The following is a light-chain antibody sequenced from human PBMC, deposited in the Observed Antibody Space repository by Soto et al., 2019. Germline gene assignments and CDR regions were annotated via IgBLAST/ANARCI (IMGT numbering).Light chain of an antibody. CDR3: YLCGSSHQR. Sequence: EIVLTQSPGTLSLSPGERATLSCRASETVAGSYLAWYQQKPGQAPRLLIHGASTRATGIADRFSGSGSGTYFPLTISRLEPEDVAVYYCYLCGSSHQRFGQGTTVDIK. V-gene: IGKV3-20*01. CDR1: ETVAGSY. J-gene: IGKJ1*01. CDR2: GAS.